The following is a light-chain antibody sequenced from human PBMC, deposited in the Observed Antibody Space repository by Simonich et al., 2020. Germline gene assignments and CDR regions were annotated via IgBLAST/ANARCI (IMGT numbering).Light chain of an antibody. V-gene: IGLV1-44*01. Sequence: QSVLTQPPSASGTPGQRVTISCSGSSSNLGSNTVNWYQQLPGTAPKLLIYRNNQRPSGVPVRFSGSKSGTSASLAISGLQSEDEADYYCAAWDDSLNGPVFGGGTKLTVL. CDR1: SSNLGSNT. J-gene: IGLJ3*02. CDR2: RNN. CDR3: AAWDDSLNGPV.